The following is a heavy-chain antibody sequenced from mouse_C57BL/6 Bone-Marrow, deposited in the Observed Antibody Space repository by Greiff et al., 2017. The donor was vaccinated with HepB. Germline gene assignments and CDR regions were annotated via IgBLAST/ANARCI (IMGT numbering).Heavy chain of an antibody. V-gene: IGHV1-4*01. J-gene: IGHJ3*01. CDR3: ASGLRLPFAY. D-gene: IGHD1-2*01. Sequence: VQLMESGAELARPGASVKMSCKASGYTFTSYTMHWVKQRPGQGLEWIGYINPSSGYTKYNQKFKDKATLTADKSSSTAYMQLSSLTSEDSAVYYCASGLRLPFAYWGQGTLVTVSA. CDR1: GYTFTSYT. CDR2: INPSSGYT.